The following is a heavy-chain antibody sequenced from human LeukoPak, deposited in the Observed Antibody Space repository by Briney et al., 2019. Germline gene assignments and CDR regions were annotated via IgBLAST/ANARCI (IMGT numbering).Heavy chain of an antibody. Sequence: PSETLSLTCSVSGSSISPHHWTWIRQAPREGLEWMGYIYYRGTTNYSPSLKNRLTMSVDTSKNQISLKLTSVTAADTAVYYCARIQPSCPGLGFCSFDIWGQGTLATVSS. V-gene: IGHV4-59*11. D-gene: IGHD3-3*01. CDR2: IYYRGTT. CDR1: GSSISPHH. J-gene: IGHJ3*02. CDR3: ARIQPSCPGLGFCSFDI.